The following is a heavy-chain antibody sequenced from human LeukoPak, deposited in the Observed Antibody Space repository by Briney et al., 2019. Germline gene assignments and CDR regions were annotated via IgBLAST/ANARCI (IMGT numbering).Heavy chain of an antibody. CDR1: GGSISSYY. J-gene: IGHJ2*01. D-gene: IGHD4-17*01. V-gene: IGHV4-59*01. CDR2: IYYTGST. Sequence: SETLSLTCTVSGGSISSYYWSWIRQPPGKGLEWIGCIYYTGSTNYNPSLKSRVTISVDTSKNQFSLNLSSVTAADTAVYYCARKATVTTNWYFDLWGRGTLVTVSS. CDR3: ARKATVTTNWYFDL.